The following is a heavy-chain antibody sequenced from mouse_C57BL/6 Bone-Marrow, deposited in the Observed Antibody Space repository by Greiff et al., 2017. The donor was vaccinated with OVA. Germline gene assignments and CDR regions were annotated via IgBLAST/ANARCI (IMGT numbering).Heavy chain of an antibody. J-gene: IGHJ3*01. CDR1: GYTFTSYW. CDR3: TRPYGSSPWFAY. D-gene: IGHD1-1*01. CDR2: IYPGNSDT. Sequence: ELKLQQSGTVLARPGASVKMSCKTSGYTFTSYWMHWVKQRPGQGLEWIGAIYPGNSDTSYNQKFKGKAKLTAVTSASTAYMELSSLTNEDSAVYYCTRPYGSSPWFAYWGQGTLVTVSA. V-gene: IGHV1-5*01.